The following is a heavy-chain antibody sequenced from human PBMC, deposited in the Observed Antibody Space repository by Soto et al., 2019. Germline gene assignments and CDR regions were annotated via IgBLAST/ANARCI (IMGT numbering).Heavy chain of an antibody. CDR1: GFTFSDYY. Sequence: GALRLSCAASGFTFSDYYMSWIRQAPGKGLEWVSYISSSGSTIYYADSVKGRFTISRDNAKNSLYLQKNSLRAEDTAVYYGARGGGDYYDSSGYYYCYGMDVWGQGTTVTVSS. V-gene: IGHV3-11*01. CDR3: ARGGGDYYDSSGYYYCYGMDV. CDR2: ISSSGSTI. J-gene: IGHJ6*02. D-gene: IGHD3-22*01.